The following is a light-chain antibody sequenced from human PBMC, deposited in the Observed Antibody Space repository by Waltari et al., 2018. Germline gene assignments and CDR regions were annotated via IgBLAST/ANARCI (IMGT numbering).Light chain of an antibody. V-gene: IGLV6-57*03. CDR1: SGDIVGDY. CDR3: QSYDNNIVL. J-gene: IGLJ2*01. Sequence: NFMLTQPHSVSESPGKTVTISCTRNSGDIVGDYVQWYQQRPGSAPTTVIYEDDQRPSGVPDRFPGSIDTSNSASLTISRLRTEDEADYYCQSYDNNIVLFGGGTKLTVL. CDR2: EDD.